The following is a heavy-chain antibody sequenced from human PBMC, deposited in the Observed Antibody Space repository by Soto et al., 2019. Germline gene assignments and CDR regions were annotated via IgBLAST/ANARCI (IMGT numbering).Heavy chain of an antibody. V-gene: IGHV1-18*01. CDR2: ISIEKGDT. D-gene: IGHD2-15*01. CDR3: ARCYCSVGSCFTCWHFDL. J-gene: IGHJ2*01. Sequence: QVQVVQSGAEVKKPGASVKVACKASGYSFDTFGMSWVRQAPGQGLEWMGWISIEKGDTNSAQKFQDRVIMTTDISTSTAYMELRSLTSDDTAVYYCARCYCSVGSCFTCWHFDLWGRGTLVTVSS. CDR1: GYSFDTFG.